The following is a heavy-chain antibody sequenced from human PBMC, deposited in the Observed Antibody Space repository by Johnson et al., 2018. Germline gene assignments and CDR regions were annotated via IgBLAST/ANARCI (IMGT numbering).Heavy chain of an antibody. CDR2: INPSGATT. V-gene: IGHV1-46*01. CDR3: TRDLGGGYSDY. Sequence: QVQLVESGAEVKKPGASVKVSCKASGYSFTTYYIHWVRQAPGQGFEWVGIINPSGATTTYAQKCQGRVTMTRDTSTSTVYMELSSRRSEDPAVYYFTRDLGGGYSDYWGQGTLVTVSS. J-gene: IGHJ4*02. CDR1: GYSFTTYY. D-gene: IGHD3-16*01.